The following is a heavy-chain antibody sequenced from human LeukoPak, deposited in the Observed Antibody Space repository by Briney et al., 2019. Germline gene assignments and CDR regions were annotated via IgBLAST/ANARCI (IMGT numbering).Heavy chain of an antibody. CDR1: GYSFTSYW. D-gene: IGHD3-3*01. Sequence: GESLKISCKGSGYSFTSYWIGWVRQMPGKGLEWMGIIYPGDSDTRYSPSFQGQVTISADKSISTAYLQWSSLKASDTAMYYCARQYDFWSGYRDSYYMDVWGKGITVTISS. V-gene: IGHV5-51*01. CDR2: IYPGDSDT. J-gene: IGHJ6*03. CDR3: ARQYDFWSGYRDSYYMDV.